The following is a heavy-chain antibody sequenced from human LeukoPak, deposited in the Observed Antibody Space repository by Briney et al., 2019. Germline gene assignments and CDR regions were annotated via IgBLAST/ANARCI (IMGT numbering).Heavy chain of an antibody. CDR1: GGSISSYY. Sequence: SETLSLTCTVSGGSISSYYWSWIRQPPGKGLEWIGYIYYSGSTNYNPSLKSRVTISVDTSKNQFSLKLSSVTAADTAVYYCAKDRNWGFLYWGQGTLVTVSS. J-gene: IGHJ4*02. D-gene: IGHD7-27*01. V-gene: IGHV4-59*12. CDR3: AKDRNWGFLY. CDR2: IYYSGST.